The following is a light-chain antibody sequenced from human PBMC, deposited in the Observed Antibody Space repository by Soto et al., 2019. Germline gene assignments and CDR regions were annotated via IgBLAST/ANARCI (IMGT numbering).Light chain of an antibody. CDR3: QQSGSSPPIT. CDR2: GAS. J-gene: IGKJ5*01. CDR1: QSVSSSY. Sequence: EIVLTQSPGTLSLSPGERATLSCRASQSVSSSYLAWYQQKPGQAPRLLIYGASSRATGIPDMFSGSGSGTDFTLTISRLEPEDFAVYYCQQSGSSPPITFGQGTRLEIK. V-gene: IGKV3-20*01.